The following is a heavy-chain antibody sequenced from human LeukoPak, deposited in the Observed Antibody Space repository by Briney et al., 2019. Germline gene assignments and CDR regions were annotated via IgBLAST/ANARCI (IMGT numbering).Heavy chain of an antibody. CDR1: GYTFTDSY. Sequence: ASVKVSCKTSGYTFTDSYIHWVRQAPGQGLEWMGRNNPNSRDSNYSQKFQGRVTMTRDTSISTAYMEMSRLTFDDTAVYYCARSARHCNNGVCFTDYYIDLWGKGTTVIVSS. D-gene: IGHD2-8*01. V-gene: IGHV1-2*06. CDR3: ARSARHCNNGVCFTDYYIDL. J-gene: IGHJ6*03. CDR2: NNPNSRDS.